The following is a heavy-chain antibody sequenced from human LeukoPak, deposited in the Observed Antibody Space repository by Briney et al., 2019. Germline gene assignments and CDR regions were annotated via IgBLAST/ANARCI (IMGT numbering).Heavy chain of an antibody. J-gene: IGHJ6*02. CDR1: GFTFSSYA. Sequence: GRSLRLSCAASGFTFSSYAMHWVCQAPGKELEWVAVISYDGSNKYYADSVKGRFTISRDSSKNTLYLQMNSLRAEDTAVYSCARDKEVTYYYYSGMDVWGQGTTVTVSS. CDR2: ISYDGSNK. D-gene: IGHD4-11*01. CDR3: ARDKEVTYYYYSGMDV. V-gene: IGHV3-30-3*01.